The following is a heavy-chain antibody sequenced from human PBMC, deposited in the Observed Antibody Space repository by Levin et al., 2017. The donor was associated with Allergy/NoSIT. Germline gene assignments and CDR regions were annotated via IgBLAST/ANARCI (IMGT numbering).Heavy chain of an antibody. J-gene: IGHJ6*03. CDR2: IYVTGST. V-gene: IGHV4-61*02. Sequence: SETLSLTCSVSGASISRGFYYWSWIRQPAGEGLEWIGRIYVTGSTTYSPSLKSRVTISLDRSKDQLSLKTNSVTAADTAVYYCARDLEGFSGYKPYCYTDVWGKGTTVTVSS. D-gene: IGHD5-12*01. CDR3: ARDLEGFSGYKPYCYTDV. CDR1: GASISRGFYY.